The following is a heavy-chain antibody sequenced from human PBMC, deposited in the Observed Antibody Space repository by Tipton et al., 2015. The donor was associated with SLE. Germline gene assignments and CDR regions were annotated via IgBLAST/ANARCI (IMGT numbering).Heavy chain of an antibody. V-gene: IGHV1-3*04. CDR1: GYSFTNNA. J-gene: IGHJ5*02. CDR3: AREGSGSASYIWGSYHWFGP. Sequence: QSGAEVKKPGASVKVSCKASGYSFTNNAIHWVRQAPGQGLEWMGGIITVNGDTRYSQRFQGRLTITKDTSANTGYMELTTLTSEDTAVYYCAREGSGSASYIWGSYHWFGPWGVGTLVAVSS. D-gene: IGHD3-16*02. CDR2: IITVNGDT.